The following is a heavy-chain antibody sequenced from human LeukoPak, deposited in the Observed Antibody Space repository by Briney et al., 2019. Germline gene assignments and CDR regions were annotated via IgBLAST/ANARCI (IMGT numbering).Heavy chain of an antibody. Sequence: PSETLFLTCTVSGGSISNYYWNWVRHPPGRGLEWIGYIYYIGSTNNNHSPKRRGTISIDTSKNQFSLKLNSLTAADTAVYYCARGGLFSTDIWFDPWGQGTLVTVSS. CDR1: GGSISNYY. CDR3: ARGGLFSTDIWFDP. J-gene: IGHJ5*02. V-gene: IGHV4-59*01. CDR2: IYYIGST. D-gene: IGHD3-9*01.